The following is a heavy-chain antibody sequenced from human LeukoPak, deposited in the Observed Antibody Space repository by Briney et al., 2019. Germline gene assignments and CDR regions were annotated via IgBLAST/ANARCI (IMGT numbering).Heavy chain of an antibody. Sequence: SETLSLTCTVSGGSFSTYYWNWIRQPPGKGLEWIGYIYYSGSTNYNPSLKSRLTISVDTSNNHFSLKLSSVTAADTAVYYCASTSGYCSGGNCYSAFDYWGQGTLVTVSS. J-gene: IGHJ4*02. D-gene: IGHD2-15*01. V-gene: IGHV4-59*01. CDR2: IYYSGST. CDR3: ASTSGYCSGGNCYSAFDY. CDR1: GGSFSTYY.